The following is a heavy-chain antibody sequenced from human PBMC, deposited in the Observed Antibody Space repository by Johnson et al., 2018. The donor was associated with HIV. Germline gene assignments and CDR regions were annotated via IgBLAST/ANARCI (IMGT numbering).Heavy chain of an antibody. D-gene: IGHD1-7*01. CDR2: ISYDGSNK. CDR3: ARDRDRLNWNYGALDI. CDR1: GFTFSSYT. Sequence: QVQLVESGGGLVQPGGSLRLSCAASGFTFSSYTMHWVRQAPGKGLEWVAVISYDGSNKYYADSVKGRFTISRDNSKNTLYLQMDSLRAEDTAVYYCARDRDRLNWNYGALDIWGQGTMVTVSS. J-gene: IGHJ3*02. V-gene: IGHV3-30-3*01.